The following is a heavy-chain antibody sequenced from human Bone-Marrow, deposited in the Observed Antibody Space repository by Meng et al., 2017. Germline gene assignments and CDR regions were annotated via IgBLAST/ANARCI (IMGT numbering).Heavy chain of an antibody. CDR1: GGSISSGGYY. J-gene: IGHJ5*02. Sequence: SDPLSLPCTVPGGSISSGGYYWSWIRQHPGKGLEWIGYIYYSGSTYYNPSLKSLVTISVDTSKNQFSLKLSSVTAADTAVYYCARVGYSYGPNWFDPWGQGTLVTVSS. CDR3: ARVGYSYGPNWFDP. CDR2: IYYSGST. V-gene: IGHV4-31*01. D-gene: IGHD5-18*01.